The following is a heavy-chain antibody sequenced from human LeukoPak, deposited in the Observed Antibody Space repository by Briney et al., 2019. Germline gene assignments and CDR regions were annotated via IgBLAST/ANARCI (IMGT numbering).Heavy chain of an antibody. J-gene: IGHJ4*02. D-gene: IGHD1-26*01. CDR3: PSAVGAHKGLY. Sequence: PGGSLRLSXAASGFTFSSYSMSWVRQAPGKGLEWVSSISSSSSYIYYADSVKGRFTISRDNAKNSLYMQMNILRAEDTAVYYCPSAVGAHKGLYWGQGTLVTVSS. V-gene: IGHV3-21*01. CDR2: ISSSSSYI. CDR1: GFTFSSYS.